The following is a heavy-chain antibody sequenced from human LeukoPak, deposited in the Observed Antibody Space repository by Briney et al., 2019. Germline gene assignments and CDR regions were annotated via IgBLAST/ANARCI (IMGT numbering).Heavy chain of an antibody. CDR3: AREHSGSYLVDY. D-gene: IGHD1-26*01. Sequence: ASVKVSCKASGYTFTSYDINWVRQATGQGLEWMGWMNPNSGNTGYAQKFQGRVTMTRNTSISTAYMELSSLRSEDTAVYYCAREHSGSYLVDYWGRGTLVTVSS. CDR2: MNPNSGNT. V-gene: IGHV1-8*01. CDR1: GYTFTSYD. J-gene: IGHJ4*02.